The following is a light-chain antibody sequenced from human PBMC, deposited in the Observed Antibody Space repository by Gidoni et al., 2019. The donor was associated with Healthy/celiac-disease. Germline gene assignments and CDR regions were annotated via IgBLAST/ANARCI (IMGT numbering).Light chain of an antibody. CDR3: AACDDSLSGLWV. CDR1: SSNIGSNF. J-gene: IGLJ3*02. CDR2: ESN. Sequence: QSVLTQPPSASGTPGQRVTISFSGSSSNIGSNFVCWYQQLPGTAPNLLIYESNQRPSGVPDRFSVSKSGTSASLAISGLRSEDEADYYCAACDDSLSGLWVFGGGTKLTVL. V-gene: IGLV1-47*01.